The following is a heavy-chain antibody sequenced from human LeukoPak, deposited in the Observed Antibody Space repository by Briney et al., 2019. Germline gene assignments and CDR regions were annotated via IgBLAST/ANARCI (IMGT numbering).Heavy chain of an antibody. V-gene: IGHV3-74*01. CDR2: INNDGSIT. Sequence: GGSLRLSCAASGFIFSRYWMHWVRQAPGNELVWVSRINNDGSITNSADSVQGRFTISRDNAKDTLYLQMDSLRAEDTAIYFCARGPSGLGAIDSWGQGTLVAVSS. CDR3: ARGPSGLGAIDS. D-gene: IGHD3-10*01. J-gene: IGHJ5*02. CDR1: GFIFSRYW.